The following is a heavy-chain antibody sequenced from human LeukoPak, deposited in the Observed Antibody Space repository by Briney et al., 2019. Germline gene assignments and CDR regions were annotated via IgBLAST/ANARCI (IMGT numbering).Heavy chain of an antibody. D-gene: IGHD2-2*01. V-gene: IGHV1-2*02. CDR3: ARDRPPPSSFYYYYYYVDV. Sequence: GASVKVSCKASGYYFTGYYMHWVRQAPGQGLEWMGWINPNSGATNYAQKFQGRVTMTRDTSISTAYMELSRLTSDDTAVYYCARDRPPPSSFYYYYYYVDVWGKGTTVTVSS. J-gene: IGHJ6*03. CDR1: GYYFTGYY. CDR2: INPNSGAT.